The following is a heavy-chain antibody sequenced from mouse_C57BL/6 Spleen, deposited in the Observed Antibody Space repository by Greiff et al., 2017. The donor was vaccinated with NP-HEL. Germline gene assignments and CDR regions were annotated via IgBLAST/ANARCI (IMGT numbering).Heavy chain of an antibody. Sequence: QVQLQQPGAELVKPGASVKLSCKASGYTFTSYWMHWVKQRPGQGLEWIGMIHPNSGSTNYNEKFKSKATLTVDKSSSTAYMQLSSLTSEDSAVYYCARRGALTGPYFDYWGQGTTLTVSS. CDR1: GYTFTSYW. V-gene: IGHV1-64*01. J-gene: IGHJ2*01. CDR3: ARRGALTGPYFDY. D-gene: IGHD4-1*01. CDR2: IHPNSGST.